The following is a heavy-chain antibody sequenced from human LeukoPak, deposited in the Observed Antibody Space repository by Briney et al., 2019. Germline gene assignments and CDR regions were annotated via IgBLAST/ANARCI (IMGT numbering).Heavy chain of an antibody. Sequence: GESLKISCKGSGYSFTRYWIGWGRQMPGKGLEWMGIIYPGDSDTRYTPSLQGQVTISGDKRISTAYLQWSSLKASDTAQYFCALGMYSSARRFDYWGQGTLVTVSS. V-gene: IGHV5-51*04. D-gene: IGHD3-22*01. CDR2: IYPGDSDT. CDR3: ALGMYSSARRFDY. J-gene: IGHJ4*02. CDR1: GYSFTRYW.